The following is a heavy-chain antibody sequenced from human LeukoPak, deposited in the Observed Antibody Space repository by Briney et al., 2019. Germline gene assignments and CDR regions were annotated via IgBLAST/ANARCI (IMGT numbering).Heavy chain of an antibody. CDR3: AKDWSFYYDSSGQGPLVY. CDR1: GFTFSNYG. CDR2: IRYDGSNK. D-gene: IGHD3-22*01. J-gene: IGHJ4*02. Sequence: GGSLRLSCAASGFTFSNYGMHWVRQAPGKGLEWVTFIRYDGSNKYYADSVKGRFTISRDNSKNTLYLQMNSLRAEDSAVYNCAKDWSFYYDSSGQGPLVYWGQGPLVTVSS. V-gene: IGHV3-30*02.